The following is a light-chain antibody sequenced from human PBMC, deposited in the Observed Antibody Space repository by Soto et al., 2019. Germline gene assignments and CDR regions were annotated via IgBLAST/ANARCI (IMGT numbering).Light chain of an antibody. CDR3: QRYYSYST. V-gene: IGKV1-8*01. J-gene: IGKJ1*01. Sequence: AIRMTQSPSSLSASTGERDTITCRASQGISSYLAWYQQKPGKAPKLLIYAASTLQSGVPSRFSGSGSGTDFTLTISCLQSEDFATYYCQRYYSYSTFGQGTKVDIK. CDR2: AAS. CDR1: QGISSY.